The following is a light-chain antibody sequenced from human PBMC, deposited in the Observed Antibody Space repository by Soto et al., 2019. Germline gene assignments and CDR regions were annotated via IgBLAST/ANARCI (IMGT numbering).Light chain of an antibody. J-gene: IGLJ1*01. Sequence: QSALTQPASVSGSPGQSITISCTGTSSDVGGYNYVSWYQRHPGKAPKLMIYDVSNRPSEVSNRFSGSKSGNTASLTISGLQAEDEADYYCSSYTSSSTLLYVFGTGTKVTVL. V-gene: IGLV2-14*01. CDR1: SSDVGGYNY. CDR3: SSYTSSSTLLYV. CDR2: DVS.